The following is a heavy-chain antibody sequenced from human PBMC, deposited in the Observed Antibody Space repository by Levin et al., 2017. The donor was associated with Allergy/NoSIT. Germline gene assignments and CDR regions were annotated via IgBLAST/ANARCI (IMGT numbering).Heavy chain of an antibody. D-gene: IGHD3-10*01. CDR3: AREGDYGSGSYLDPAY. Sequence: LSLTCAASGFTASKKYMSWVRQAPGKGLQWVSVIYDGGSTFYADSVKGRFTISKDNSKNTLYLQMNSLRTEDTAVYYCAREGDYGSGSYLDPAYWGQGTLVSVSS. J-gene: IGHJ4*02. CDR1: GFTASKKY. CDR2: IYDGGST. V-gene: IGHV3-53*01.